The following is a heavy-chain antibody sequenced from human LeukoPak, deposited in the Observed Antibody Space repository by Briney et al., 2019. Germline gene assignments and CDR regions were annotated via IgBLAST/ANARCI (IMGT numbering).Heavy chain of an antibody. CDR2: ISSSSYI. D-gene: IGHD6-19*01. CDR1: GFTFSSYS. J-gene: IGHJ5*02. CDR3: AGDSSGWSSNWFDP. Sequence: PGGSLRLSCAASGFTFSSYSMNWVRQAPGKGLEWVSSISSSSYIYYADSVKGRFTISRDNAKNSLYLQMNSLRAEDTAVYYCAGDSSGWSSNWFDPWGQGTLVTVSS. V-gene: IGHV3-21*01.